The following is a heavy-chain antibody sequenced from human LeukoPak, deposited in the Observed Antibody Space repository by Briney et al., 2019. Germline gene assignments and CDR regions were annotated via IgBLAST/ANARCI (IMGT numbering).Heavy chain of an antibody. Sequence: SETLSLTCAVYGGSFSGYYWSWIRQPPGKGLEWIGEINHSGSTNYNPSLKSRVTISVDTSKNQFSLKLSSVTAADTAVHYCARGPGYCSSTSCYDFFLGWFDPWGQGTLVTVSS. D-gene: IGHD2-2*01. J-gene: IGHJ5*02. V-gene: IGHV4-34*01. CDR3: ARGPGYCSSTSCYDFFLGWFDP. CDR2: INHSGST. CDR1: GGSFSGYY.